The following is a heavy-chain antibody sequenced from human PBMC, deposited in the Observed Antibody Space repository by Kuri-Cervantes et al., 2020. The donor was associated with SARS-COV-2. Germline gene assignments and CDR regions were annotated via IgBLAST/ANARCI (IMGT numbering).Heavy chain of an antibody. D-gene: IGHD3-22*01. CDR2: ISSSSSTI. Sequence: GESLKISCAASGFTFSSYEMNWVRQAPGKGLEWVSYISSSSSTIYYADSVKGRFTISRDNVKNSLYLQMNSLRDEDTAVYYCARDGGGYYDSSGYYGQLGLDYWGQGTLVTVSS. V-gene: IGHV3-48*02. CDR3: ARDGGGYYDSSGYYGQLGLDY. J-gene: IGHJ4*02. CDR1: GFTFSSYE.